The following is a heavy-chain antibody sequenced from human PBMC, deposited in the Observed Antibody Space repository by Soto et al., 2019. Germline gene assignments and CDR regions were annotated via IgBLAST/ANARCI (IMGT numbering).Heavy chain of an antibody. CDR1: GYTFTSYA. CDR2: INAGNGNT. V-gene: IGHV1-3*05. D-gene: IGHD4-17*01. J-gene: IGHJ4*01. CDR3: ARFDAVTLDY. Sequence: QVQLVQSGAEEKKPGASVKVSCKASGYTFTSYAMHWVRQAPGQRLEWMGWINAGNGNTKYSQKFQGRVTITRDTSASTASMELSSLRSEDTAVYYCARFDAVTLDYWGQGTLVTVSS.